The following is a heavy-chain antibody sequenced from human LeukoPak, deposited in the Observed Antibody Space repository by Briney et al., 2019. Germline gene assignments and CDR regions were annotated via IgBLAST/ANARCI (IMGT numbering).Heavy chain of an antibody. CDR3: ARDRLGSVRGVYCSGGSCYPPDY. V-gene: IGHV3-11*01. CDR1: GFSFSDYY. Sequence: PGGSLRLSCAASGFSFSDYYVSWIRQAPGKGLECVSYISSRGTTIYYADSVKGRFTISRDNAKNSLYLQMSSLRAEDTAVYYCARDRLGSVRGVYCSGGSCYPPDYWGQGTLVTVSS. CDR2: ISSRGTTI. D-gene: IGHD2-15*01. J-gene: IGHJ4*02.